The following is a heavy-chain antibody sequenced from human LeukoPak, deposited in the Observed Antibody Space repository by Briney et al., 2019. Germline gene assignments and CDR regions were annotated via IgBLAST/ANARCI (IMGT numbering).Heavy chain of an antibody. CDR2: IIPIFGTA. CDR3: ARGVIGYCSSTSCYHYYYYYMDV. V-gene: IGHV1-69*05. CDR1: GGTFSSYA. Sequence: SVKVSCKASGGTFSSYAISWVRQAPGQGLEGMGGIIPIFGTANYEQKLQGRVTITTDESTSTAYMELSRLRSEDTAVYYCARGVIGYCSSTSCYHYYYYYMDVWGKGTTVTVSS. J-gene: IGHJ6*03. D-gene: IGHD2-2*03.